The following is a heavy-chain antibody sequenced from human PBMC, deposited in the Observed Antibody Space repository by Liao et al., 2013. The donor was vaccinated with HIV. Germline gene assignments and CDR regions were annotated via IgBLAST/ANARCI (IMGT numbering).Heavy chain of an antibody. V-gene: IGHV4-30-2*01. Sequence: QLQLQESGPGLVKPSQTLSLTCTVSGGSISSGDYYWSWIRQPPGKGLEWIGYIYHSGSTYYNPSLKSRVTISVDRSKNQFSLKLSSVTAADTAVYYCARGGMILAGGWFDPWGQGTLVTVSS. D-gene: IGHD3-16*01. CDR2: IYHSGST. CDR3: ARGGMILAGGWFDP. J-gene: IGHJ5*02. CDR1: GGSISSGDYY.